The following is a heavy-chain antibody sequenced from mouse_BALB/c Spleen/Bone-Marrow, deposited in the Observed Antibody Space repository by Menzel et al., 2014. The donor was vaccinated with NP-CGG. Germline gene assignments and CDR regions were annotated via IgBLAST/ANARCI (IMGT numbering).Heavy chain of an antibody. D-gene: IGHD1-1*01. CDR1: GYTFTSYV. CDR3: ARNYGSSYWYFDV. V-gene: IGHV1-14*01. J-gene: IGHJ1*01. Sequence: EVKVVESGPELVKPGASVKMSCKASGYTFTSYVMHWVKQKPGQGLEWIGYFNPYNDGTKYNEKFKGKATLTSDKSSSTACMELSSLTSEDSAVYYCARNYGSSYWYFDVWGAGTTVTVSS. CDR2: FNPYNDGT.